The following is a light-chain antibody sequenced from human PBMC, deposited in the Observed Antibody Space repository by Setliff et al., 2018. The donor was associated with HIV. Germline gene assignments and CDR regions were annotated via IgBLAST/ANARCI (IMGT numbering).Light chain of an antibody. CDR3: SSYTGSSTLYV. CDR1: SSDVGAYNY. V-gene: IGLV2-14*01. J-gene: IGLJ1*01. Sequence: QPALTQPASVSGSPGQSITISCTGTSSDVGAYNYVSWYQQDPGKAPKLMIYEVSNRPSGVSDRFSGSKSGNTASLTISGLQAEDEAGYYCSSYTGSSTLYVFGTGTKVTVL. CDR2: EVS.